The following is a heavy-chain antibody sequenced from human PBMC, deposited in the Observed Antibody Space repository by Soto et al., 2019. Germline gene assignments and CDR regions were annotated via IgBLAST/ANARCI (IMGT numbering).Heavy chain of an antibody. Sequence: ASVKVSCKASGYSFTDYHIHWVRQAHGQGLEWLGRINPKSGGTSTAQKFQGWVTMTTDTSISTASMELTRLTSDDTAICYCARGDSTDCSNGVCSFFYNHDMDVWGQGTTVTIS. J-gene: IGHJ6*02. CDR2: INPKSGGT. D-gene: IGHD2-8*01. CDR3: ARGDSTDCSNGVCSFFYNHDMDV. CDR1: GYSFTDYH. V-gene: IGHV1-2*04.